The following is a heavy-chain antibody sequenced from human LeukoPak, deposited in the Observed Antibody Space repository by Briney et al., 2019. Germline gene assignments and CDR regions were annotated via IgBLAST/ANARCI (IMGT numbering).Heavy chain of an antibody. Sequence: SQTLSLTCTVSGGSISSGDYYWSWIRQPAGKGLEWIGRIYTSGSTNYNPSLKSRVTMSVDTSKNQFSLKLSSVTAADTAVYYCARIDYGDYGDWYFDLWGRGTLVTVSS. J-gene: IGHJ2*01. CDR1: GGSISSGDYY. CDR3: ARIDYGDYGDWYFDL. V-gene: IGHV4-61*02. D-gene: IGHD4-17*01. CDR2: IYTSGST.